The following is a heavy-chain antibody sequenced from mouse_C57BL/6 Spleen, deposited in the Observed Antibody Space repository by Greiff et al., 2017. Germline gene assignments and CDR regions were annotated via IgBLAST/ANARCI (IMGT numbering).Heavy chain of an antibody. CDR3: ARLWDYFDY. Sequence: VKLVESGAELVRPGTSVKMSCKASGYTFTNYWIGWAKQRPGHGLEWIGDIYPGGGYTNYNEKFKGKATLTADKSSSTAYMQFSSLTSEDSAIYYCARLWDYFDYWGQGTTLTVSS. CDR1: GYTFTNYW. D-gene: IGHD1-1*02. V-gene: IGHV1-63*01. J-gene: IGHJ2*01. CDR2: IYPGGGYT.